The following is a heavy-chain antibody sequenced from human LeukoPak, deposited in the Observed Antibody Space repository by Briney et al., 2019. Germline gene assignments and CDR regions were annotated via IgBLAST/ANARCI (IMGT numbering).Heavy chain of an antibody. CDR1: GGSTSNYY. J-gene: IGHJ5*02. CDR3: ASGTSSWTWFDP. D-gene: IGHD2-2*01. CDR2: IYSTGST. V-gene: IGHV4-59*01. Sequence: SETLSLTCTVSGGSTSNYYWSWIRQTPGKGLEWIGFIYSTGSTNYNPSLKGRVTISADTSKNQFSLKLTSVTAADTAVYYCASGTSSWTWFDPWCQGTPVTVSS.